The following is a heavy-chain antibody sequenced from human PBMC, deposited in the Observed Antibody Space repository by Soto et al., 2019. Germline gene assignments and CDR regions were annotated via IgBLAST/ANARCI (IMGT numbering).Heavy chain of an antibody. V-gene: IGHV3-33*01. J-gene: IGHJ4*02. CDR2: IWYDGSNK. D-gene: IGHD3-3*01. CDR3: ARDKTGYDFWSGDTEFDY. Sequence: QVQLVESGGGVVQPGRSLRLSCAASGFTFSSYGMHWVRQAPGKGLEWVAVIWYDGSNKYYADSVKGRFTISRDNSKNTLYLQMNSLRAEDTAVYYCARDKTGYDFWSGDTEFDYWGQGTLVTVSS. CDR1: GFTFSSYG.